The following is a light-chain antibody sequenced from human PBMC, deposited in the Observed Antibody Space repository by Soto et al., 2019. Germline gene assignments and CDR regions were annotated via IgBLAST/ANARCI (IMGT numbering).Light chain of an antibody. CDR2: SHN. Sequence: QSVLPQTPSVSGTPGQTVTISCSGSSSNIGRNYVYWYQQLPGAAPKLLMYSHNIRPSGVPDRFSASTSGTSASLVISGLRSEDEAYYHCATWDDDVSGVVFGGGTKLTVL. V-gene: IGLV1-47*02. J-gene: IGLJ2*01. CDR3: ATWDDDVSGVV. CDR1: SSNIGRNY.